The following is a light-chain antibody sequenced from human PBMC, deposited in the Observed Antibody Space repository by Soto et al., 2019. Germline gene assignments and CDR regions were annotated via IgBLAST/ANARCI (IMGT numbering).Light chain of an antibody. J-gene: IGKJ1*01. Sequence: EIVLTQSPATLSFPPGEGATLSSRASQSVSSYLAWYQQKPGHAPRLLIYDASNWATGIPARFSGSGSGTDFTLTISSLEPEDFAVYYCQQRSNWPLWTFGQGTKVDIK. V-gene: IGKV3-11*01. CDR1: QSVSSY. CDR2: DAS. CDR3: QQRSNWPLWT.